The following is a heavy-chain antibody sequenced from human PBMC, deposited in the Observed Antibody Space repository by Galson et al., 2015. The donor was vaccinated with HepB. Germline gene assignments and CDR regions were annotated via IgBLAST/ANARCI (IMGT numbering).Heavy chain of an antibody. D-gene: IGHD2-2*02. CDR2: ISSSSSYI. CDR3: ARDLGKIVVVPAAIGR. CDR1: GFTFSSYS. J-gene: IGHJ4*02. Sequence: SLRLSCAASGFTFSSYSMNWVRQAPGKGLEWVSSISSSSSYIYYADSVKGRFTISRDNAKNSLYLQMNSLRAEDTAVYYCARDLGKIVVVPAAIGRWGQGTLVTVSS. V-gene: IGHV3-21*01.